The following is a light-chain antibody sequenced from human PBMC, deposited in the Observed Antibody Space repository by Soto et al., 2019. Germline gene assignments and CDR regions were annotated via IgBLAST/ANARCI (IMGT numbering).Light chain of an antibody. CDR3: SSYTSSSTLGF. CDR1: SSDVGGYNY. J-gene: IGLJ1*01. CDR2: DVS. V-gene: IGLV2-14*01. Sequence: QSVLTQPASVSGSPGQSITISCTGTSSDVGGYNYVSWYQQHPGKAPKLMIYDVSNRPSGVSNRFSGSKSGNTASLTISGFQAEDEADYYCSSYTSSSTLGFFGTGTKVTVL.